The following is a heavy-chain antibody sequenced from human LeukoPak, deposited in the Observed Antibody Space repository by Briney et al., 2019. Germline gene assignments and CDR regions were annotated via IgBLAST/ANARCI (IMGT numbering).Heavy chain of an antibody. CDR3: ARAPYSSGWALYYYGMDV. J-gene: IGHJ6*02. V-gene: IGHV3-33*01. D-gene: IGHD6-19*01. CDR2: IWYDGSNK. Sequence: GGSLRHSCAASGFTFSSYGMHWVRQAPGKGLEWVAVIWYDGSNKYYADSVKGRFTISRDNSKNTLYLQMNSLRAEDTAVYYCARAPYSSGWALYYYGMDVWGQGTTVTVSS. CDR1: GFTFSSYG.